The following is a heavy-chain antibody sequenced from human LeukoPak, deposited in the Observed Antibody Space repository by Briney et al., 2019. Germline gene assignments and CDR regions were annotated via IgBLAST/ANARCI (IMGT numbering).Heavy chain of an antibody. CDR2: IIPILGIA. J-gene: IGHJ4*02. CDR3: ATSGIVGATLPVY. CDR1: GGTFSRYT. D-gene: IGHD1-26*01. V-gene: IGHV1-69*02. Sequence: VASVKVSCKASGGTFSRYTISWVRQAPGQGLEWMGRIIPILGIANYAQKLQGRVTITADKATSTAYMELSSLRSEDTAVYYCATSGIVGATLPVYWAQGTLVSVSS.